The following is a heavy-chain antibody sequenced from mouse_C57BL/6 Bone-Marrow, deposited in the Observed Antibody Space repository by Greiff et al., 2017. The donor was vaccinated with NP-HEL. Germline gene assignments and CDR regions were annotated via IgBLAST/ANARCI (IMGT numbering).Heavy chain of an antibody. D-gene: IGHD2-3*01. CDR3: AIYDGYSPFDY. CDR1: GYSFTGYY. J-gene: IGHJ2*01. Sequence: VQLQQSGPELVKPGASVKISCKASGYSFTGYYMNWVKQSPEKSLEWIGEINPSTGGTTYNQKFKAKATLTVDKSSSTAYMQLKSLTSEDSAVYYCAIYDGYSPFDYWGQGTTLTVSS. V-gene: IGHV1-42*01. CDR2: INPSTGGT.